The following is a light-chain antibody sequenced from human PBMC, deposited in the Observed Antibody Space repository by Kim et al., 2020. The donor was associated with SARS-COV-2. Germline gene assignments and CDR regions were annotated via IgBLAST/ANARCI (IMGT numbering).Light chain of an antibody. CDR2: EVF. Sequence: QSVLTQPPSASGSPGQSVTISCTGTSSDVGGYNFVSWYQHHPGKAPKLIIYEVFKRPSGVPGRFSGSKSGNTASLTVSGLQAEDEADYYCSSYGGSNNSPYVFGTGTKVTVL. J-gene: IGLJ1*01. CDR1: SSDVGGYNF. CDR3: SSYGGSNNSPYV. V-gene: IGLV2-8*01.